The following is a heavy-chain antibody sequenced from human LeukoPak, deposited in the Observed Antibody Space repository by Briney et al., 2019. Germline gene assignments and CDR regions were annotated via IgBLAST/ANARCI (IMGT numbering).Heavy chain of an antibody. CDR3: ARDYSSGWYDY. V-gene: IGHV4-34*01. D-gene: IGHD6-19*01. CDR1: GGSFSGYY. CDR2: INHSGST. Sequence: SETLSLTCAVYGGSFSGYYWSWIRQPPGKGLEWIGEINHSGSTNYNPSLKRRVTISVDTSKNQFSLKLSSVTAADTAVYYCARDYSSGWYDYWGQGTLVTVSS. J-gene: IGHJ4*02.